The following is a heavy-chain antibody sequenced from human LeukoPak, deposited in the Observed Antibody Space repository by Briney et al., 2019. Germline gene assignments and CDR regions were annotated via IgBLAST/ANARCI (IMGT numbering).Heavy chain of an antibody. CDR2: IHHEGST. CDR1: GGSISSSIR. J-gene: IGHJ4*02. Sequence: SGTLSLTCGVSGGSISSSIRWSWVRQPPGKGLEWIGEIHHEGSTKYSPSLKSRVTISVDKSKNQFSPKLNSMTAADTAVYYCTAQGGWYIDYWGQGTLVTVSS. CDR3: TAQGGWYIDY. V-gene: IGHV4-4*02. D-gene: IGHD6-19*01.